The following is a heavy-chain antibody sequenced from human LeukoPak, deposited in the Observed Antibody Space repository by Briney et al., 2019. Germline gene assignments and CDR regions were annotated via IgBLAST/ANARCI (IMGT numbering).Heavy chain of an antibody. V-gene: IGHV3-7*01. Sequence: PGGSLRLSCAASGFTFSSYWMSWVRQAPGKGLEWVANIKQDGSEKYYVDSVKGRFTISRDNAKNSLYLQMNSLRAEDTAVYYCVGYSGSYTPMSVFDYWGQGTLVTVSS. CDR3: VGYSGSYTPMSVFDY. CDR2: IKQDGSEK. D-gene: IGHD1-26*01. J-gene: IGHJ4*02. CDR1: GFTFSSYW.